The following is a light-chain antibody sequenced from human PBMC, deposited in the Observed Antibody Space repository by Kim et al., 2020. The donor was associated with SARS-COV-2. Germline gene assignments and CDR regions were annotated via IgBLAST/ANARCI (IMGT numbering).Light chain of an antibody. CDR1: QSVRADY. Sequence: SPGERAPLSCPASQSVRADYLAWYQQKPGQAPRLLIYGASSRATGIPDRFSGSGSGTDFILTISRLEPEDFAVYYCQQYGTSPNTFGQGTRLEIK. J-gene: IGKJ5*01. CDR2: GAS. CDR3: QQYGTSPNT. V-gene: IGKV3-20*01.